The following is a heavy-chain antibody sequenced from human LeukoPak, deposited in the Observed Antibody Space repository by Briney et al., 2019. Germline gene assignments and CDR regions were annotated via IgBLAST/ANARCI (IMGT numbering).Heavy chain of an antibody. Sequence: SETLSLTCTVSGGSISSYYWSWIRQPPGKGLEWIGYIYYSGSTNYNPSLKSRVTISVDTSKNQFSLKLSSVTAADTAVYYCASTRGDGYHWAYYYYGMDVWGQGTTVTVSS. CDR2: IYYSGST. V-gene: IGHV4-59*01. J-gene: IGHJ6*02. CDR3: ASTRGDGYHWAYYYYGMDV. D-gene: IGHD5-24*01. CDR1: GGSISSYY.